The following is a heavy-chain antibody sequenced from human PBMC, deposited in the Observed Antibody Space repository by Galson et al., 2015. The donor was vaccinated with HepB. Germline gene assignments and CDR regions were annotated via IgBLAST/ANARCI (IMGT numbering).Heavy chain of an antibody. CDR1: GFTFSSYS. CDR3: ARDGGNSGYGMDV. J-gene: IGHJ6*02. V-gene: IGHV3-48*04. CDR2: VTYTQSI. Sequence: SLRLSCAASGFTFSSYSMNWVRQAPGKGLEWVAHVTYTQSIYYADSVQGRFTISRDNAKNSLFLQMNSLRAEDMAVYYCARDGGNSGYGMDVWGQGTTVTVSS. D-gene: IGHD4-23*01.